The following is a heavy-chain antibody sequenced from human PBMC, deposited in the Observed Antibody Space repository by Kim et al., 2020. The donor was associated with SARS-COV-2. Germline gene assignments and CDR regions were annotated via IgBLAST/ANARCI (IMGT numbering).Heavy chain of an antibody. V-gene: IGHV3-49*04. CDR1: GFSFEHYA. J-gene: IGHJ4*02. CDR3: ARDGCSSAMCPFDY. CDR2: IRSKVYGGTS. D-gene: IGHD2-2*01. Sequence: GGSLRLSCTASGFSFEHYAMSWVRQAPGKGLEWVGFIRSKVYGGTSENAASVKGRFIFSRDDSKNIAYLQMNSLKIDDTGIYYCARDGCSSAMCPFDYWGQGILVTVSS.